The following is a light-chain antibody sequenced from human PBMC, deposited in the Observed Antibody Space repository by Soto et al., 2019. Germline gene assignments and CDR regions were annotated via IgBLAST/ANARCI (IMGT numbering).Light chain of an antibody. CDR3: HQYTGSPHS. V-gene: IGKV3D-15*02. J-gene: IGKJ4*01. CDR1: QSVSSH. Sequence: IVMTQSPATLSVSPGERATLSCRASQSVSSHLAWYQQKPGQAPRLLIYGASSRATGIPDRFSGSVSGTDFTLTISRLEPEDFAVYYCHQYTGSPHSFGGGTKVEI. CDR2: GAS.